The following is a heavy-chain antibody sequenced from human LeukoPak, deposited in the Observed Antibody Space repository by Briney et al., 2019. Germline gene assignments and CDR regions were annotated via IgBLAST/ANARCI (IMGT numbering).Heavy chain of an antibody. J-gene: IGHJ4*02. CDR1: GVSISSYD. D-gene: IGHD6-19*01. V-gene: IGHV4-59*08. Sequence: SETLSLTCTVSGVSISSYDWSWIRQPPGQGLEWIGYIYYSGSTKYNPSLKSRVTISVDTSKNQFSLKLSSVTAADTAVYYCGRSGWYFDYWGQGTLVTVSS. CDR3: GRSGWYFDY. CDR2: IYYSGST.